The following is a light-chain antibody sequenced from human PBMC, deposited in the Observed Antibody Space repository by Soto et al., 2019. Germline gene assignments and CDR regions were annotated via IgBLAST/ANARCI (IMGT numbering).Light chain of an antibody. J-gene: IGLJ3*02. CDR2: EVN. CDR1: SSDGGGHNS. CDR3: SSYAGSSTLWVFRSNAVWV. Sequence: QSVLTQPPSASGSPGQSVTISCTGTSSDGGGHNSFSWYPQYPGKAPKLMIDEVNQRPAGVPDRFSGTKAGNTASLTVSGSQAEDEADYYCSSYAGSSTLWVFRSNAVWVFGGGTKLTVL. V-gene: IGLV2-8*01.